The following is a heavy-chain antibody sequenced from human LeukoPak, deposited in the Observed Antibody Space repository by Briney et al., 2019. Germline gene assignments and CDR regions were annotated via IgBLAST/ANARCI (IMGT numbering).Heavy chain of an antibody. Sequence: GGSLRLSCAASGFTFSTYEMNWVRQAPGKGLEWVSYISSSGSTIYYADSVKGRFTISRDNAKNSLYLQMNSLRAEDTAVHYCARDHYYGSGSYDYWGQGTLVTVSS. CDR3: ARDHYYGSGSYDY. J-gene: IGHJ4*02. D-gene: IGHD3-10*01. CDR2: ISSSGSTI. V-gene: IGHV3-48*03. CDR1: GFTFSTYE.